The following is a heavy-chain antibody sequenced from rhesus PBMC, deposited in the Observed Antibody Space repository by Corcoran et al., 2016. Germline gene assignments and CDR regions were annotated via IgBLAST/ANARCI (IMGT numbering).Heavy chain of an antibody. Sequence: QVQLQESGPAVVKPSETLSLTCGVSGSSISSGYDWSWIRQAPGKGLEWIGYLHGSSGSTNHHPSLKSRVTISKDTSNDQFSLKLSSMTTVDTAVYYCAKNRNVWGRGVLVTVSS. CDR3: AKNRNV. CDR2: LHGSSGST. J-gene: IGHJ5-2*02. V-gene: IGHV4-127*01. CDR1: GSSISSGYD.